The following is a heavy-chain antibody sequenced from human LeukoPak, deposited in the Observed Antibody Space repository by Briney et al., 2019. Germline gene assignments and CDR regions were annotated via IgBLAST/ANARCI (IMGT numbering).Heavy chain of an antibody. V-gene: IGHV3-7*04. CDR2: IKQDGSEK. J-gene: IGHJ6*02. D-gene: IGHD2-21*01. Sequence: GGSLRLSCAASGFTFSSYWMSWVRQAPGKGLEWVANIKQDGSEKYYVDSVKGRFTISRGNAKNSLYLQMNSLRAEDTAVYYCARGIPRYYYYYGMDVWGQGTTVTVSS. CDR1: GFTFSSYW. CDR3: ARGIPRYYYYYGMDV.